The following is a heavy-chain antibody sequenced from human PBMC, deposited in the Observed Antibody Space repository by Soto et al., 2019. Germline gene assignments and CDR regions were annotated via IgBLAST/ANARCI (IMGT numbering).Heavy chain of an antibody. Sequence: QVQLQEAGPGLVKPSGTLSLSCVVSGDSISSGNWWNWVRQPPGKGLEWIGEIYHSGLTNYNPALKSRVTISVDRSKNQFSLKLSSVTAADTALYYCVRSSGYLVSDDYWGQGTLLTVSS. D-gene: IGHD3-22*01. V-gene: IGHV4-4*02. CDR3: VRSSGYLVSDDY. J-gene: IGHJ4*02. CDR2: IYHSGLT. CDR1: GDSISSGNW.